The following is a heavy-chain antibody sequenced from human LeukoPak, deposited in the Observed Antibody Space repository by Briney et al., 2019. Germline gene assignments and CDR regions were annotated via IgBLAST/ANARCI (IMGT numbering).Heavy chain of an antibody. CDR3: ARRVVTQDHDY. CDR1: GGSISSSSYY. Sequence: SETLSLTCTVSGGSISSSSYYWGWIRQPPGKGLAWIGSIYYSGSTYYNPSLKSRVTISVDTSKNQFSLKLSSVTAADTAVYYCARRVVTQDHDYWGQGTLVTVSS. V-gene: IGHV4-39*01. D-gene: IGHD4-23*01. J-gene: IGHJ4*02. CDR2: IYYSGST.